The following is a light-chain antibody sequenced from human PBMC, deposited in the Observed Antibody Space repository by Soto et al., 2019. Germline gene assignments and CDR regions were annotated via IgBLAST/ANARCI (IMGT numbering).Light chain of an antibody. CDR3: QQYVNSPFT. Sequence: FVLTQSPGTLSLSPGERATFSCRASQSVRGNYIAWYQQKPGQAPRVLIFEASKRATGTPDRFSGSGSGTDVTLTISRLEPEDFAVFYCQQYVNSPFTFGQGTKLEI. V-gene: IGKV3-20*01. CDR2: EAS. J-gene: IGKJ2*01. CDR1: QSVRGNY.